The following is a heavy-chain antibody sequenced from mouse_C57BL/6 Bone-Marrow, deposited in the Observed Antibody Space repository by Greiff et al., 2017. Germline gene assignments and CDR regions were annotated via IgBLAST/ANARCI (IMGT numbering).Heavy chain of an antibody. CDR2: IDPSDSYT. Sequence: QVQLQQPGAELVKPGASVKLSCKASGYTFTSYWMQWVKQRPGQGLEWIGEIDPSDSYTNYNQKFKGKATLTVDTSSSTSYMQLSSLTSEDSAVXYCARSEEYFDVWGTGTTVTVSS. V-gene: IGHV1-50*01. CDR3: ARSEEYFDV. CDR1: GYTFTSYW. J-gene: IGHJ1*03.